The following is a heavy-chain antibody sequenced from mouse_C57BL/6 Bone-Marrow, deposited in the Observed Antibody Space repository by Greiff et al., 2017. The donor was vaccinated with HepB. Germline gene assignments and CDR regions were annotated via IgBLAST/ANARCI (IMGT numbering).Heavy chain of an antibody. CDR1: GYTFTDYN. CDR3: ARAPYYSNYAGFAY. CDR2: INPNNGGT. Sequence: EVQLQQSGPELVKPGASVKIPCKASGYTFTDYNMDWVKQSHGKSLEWIGDINPNNGGTIYNQKFKGKATLTVDKSSSTAYMELRSLTSEDTAVYYCARAPYYSNYAGFAYWGQGTLVTVSA. V-gene: IGHV1-18*01. J-gene: IGHJ3*01. D-gene: IGHD2-5*01.